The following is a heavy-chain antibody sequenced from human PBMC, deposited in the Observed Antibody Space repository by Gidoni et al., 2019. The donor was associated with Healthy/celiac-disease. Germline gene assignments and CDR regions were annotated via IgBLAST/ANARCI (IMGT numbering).Heavy chain of an antibody. J-gene: IGHJ1*01. CDR2: INPNSGGT. V-gene: IGHV1-2*02. Sequence: QVQLVQSGAEVKKPGASVKVSCKASGYTFTGYYMHWVRQAPGQGLEWMGWINPNSGGTNYAQKFQGRVTMTRDTSISTAYMELSRLRSDDTAVYYCARASRSGYYILYFQHWGQGTLVTVSS. CDR1: GYTFTGYY. CDR3: ARASRSGYYILYFQH. D-gene: IGHD3-22*01.